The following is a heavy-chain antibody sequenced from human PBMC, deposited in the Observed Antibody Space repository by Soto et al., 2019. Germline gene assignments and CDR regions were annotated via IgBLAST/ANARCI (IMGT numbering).Heavy chain of an antibody. CDR1: GFTFSNYD. Sequence: LRLSCEASGFTFSNYDMHWVRQAPGKGLEWVAVISYAGFKRYYADSVKGRFTISRHNSKNTLSLEMNSLRIEDTAVYYCAKADGDFDFYFYAMDVWGQGTTVTVSS. V-gene: IGHV3-30*18. D-gene: IGHD4-17*01. J-gene: IGHJ6*02. CDR2: ISYAGFKR. CDR3: AKADGDFDFYFYAMDV.